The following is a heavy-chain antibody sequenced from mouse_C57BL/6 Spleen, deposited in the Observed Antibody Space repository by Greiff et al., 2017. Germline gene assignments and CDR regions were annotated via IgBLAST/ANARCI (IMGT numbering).Heavy chain of an antibody. D-gene: IGHD2-5*01. V-gene: IGHV1-53*01. CDR2: INPSNGGT. J-gene: IGHJ4*01. CDR1: GYTFTSYW. CDR3: ARGELSNYGYAMDY. Sequence: QVQLKQPGTELVKPGASVKLSCKASGYTFTSYWMHWVKQRPGQGLEWIGNINPSNGGTNYNEKFKSKATLTVDKSSSTAYMHLSSLTAEESAVYYCARGELSNYGYAMDYWGEGTSVTVSA.